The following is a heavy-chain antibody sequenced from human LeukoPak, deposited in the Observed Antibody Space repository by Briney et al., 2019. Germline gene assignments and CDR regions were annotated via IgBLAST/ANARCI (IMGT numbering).Heavy chain of an antibody. CDR2: IYDNGDT. CDR3: ARDALCMAAGPYGMDV. V-gene: IGHV3-66*01. Sequence: GGSLRLSCAASEFTVSSNCMSWVRQAPGKGLGWVSIIYDNGDTYYADSVKGRFTISRDNSKNTLYPQMNSLRAEDTAVYYCARDALCMAAGPYGMDVWGQGTTVIVSS. J-gene: IGHJ6*02. CDR1: EFTVSSNC. D-gene: IGHD6-13*01.